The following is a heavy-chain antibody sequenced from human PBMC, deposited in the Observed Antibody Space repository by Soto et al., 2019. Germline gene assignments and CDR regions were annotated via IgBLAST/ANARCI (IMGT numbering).Heavy chain of an antibody. J-gene: IGHJ4*02. D-gene: IGHD2-15*01. V-gene: IGHV1-46*01. Sequence: QVQLVQSGAEVKKPGASVKVSCKASGYTFTSYFMHWVRQAPGQGLEWMGIINPSGGSTRYAQKFQGRVTMTRDTSTSTVYMELSILRSEDTAVYYCARQYCSGGSCYTLDYWGQGTLVTVSS. CDR3: ARQYCSGGSCYTLDY. CDR1: GYTFTSYF. CDR2: INPSGGST.